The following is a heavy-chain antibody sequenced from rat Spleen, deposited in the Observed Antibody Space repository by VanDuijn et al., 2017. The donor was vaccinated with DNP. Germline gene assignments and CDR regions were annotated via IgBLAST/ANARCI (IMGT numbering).Heavy chain of an antibody. CDR3: ARHVLPLRVWDY. CDR2: INYDGGST. D-gene: IGHD1-4*01. Sequence: EVQLVESGGGLVQPGSSLKLSCAASGFTLSDYYMAWVRQAPTKGLEWVAYINYDGGSTYSGDSVKGRFTTSREDAKNTLYLQLSSLRSEDMATYYCARHVLPLRVWDYWGQGVMVTVSS. CDR1: GFTLSDYY. J-gene: IGHJ2*01. V-gene: IGHV5-22*01.